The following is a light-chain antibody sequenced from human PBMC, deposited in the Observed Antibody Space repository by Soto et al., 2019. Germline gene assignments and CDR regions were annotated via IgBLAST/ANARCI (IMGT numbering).Light chain of an antibody. V-gene: IGLV2-14*01. CDR1: RDDIGAYDY. J-gene: IGLJ2*01. CDR2: EVT. Sequence: QSALTQPASVSGSPGQLITTSCAGTRDDIGAYDYVSWYQQHPGNAPKLLVYEVTNRPSGVSDRFSGSKSGNTASLTISGLQAEDEADYYCNSYTNSSAVVFGGGTKVTVL. CDR3: NSYTNSSAVV.